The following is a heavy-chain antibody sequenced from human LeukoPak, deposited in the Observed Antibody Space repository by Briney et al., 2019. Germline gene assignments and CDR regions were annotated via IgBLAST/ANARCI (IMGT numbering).Heavy chain of an antibody. CDR3: ARIGYSSSSFDY. Sequence: GGSLRLSCAASGFTFSGYWMTWVRQAPGKGLEWVANIKQDGSDKDYVESLKGRFAISRDNAEKSVYLQMNSLRVEDTAVYYCARIGYSSSSFDYWGQGTLVTVSS. J-gene: IGHJ4*02. D-gene: IGHD6-6*01. CDR2: IKQDGSDK. CDR1: GFTFSGYW. V-gene: IGHV3-7*01.